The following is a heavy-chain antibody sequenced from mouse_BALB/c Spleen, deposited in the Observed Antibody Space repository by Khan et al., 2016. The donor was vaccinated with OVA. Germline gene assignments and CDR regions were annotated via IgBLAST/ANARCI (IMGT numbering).Heavy chain of an antibody. D-gene: IGHD6-1*01. CDR3: AREAASCDFSFPY. Sequence: EVQLQESGPELVEPGASVKMSCKASGYTFTNYVMHWVKQKPGQGLEWIGYINPYNAGTRYNEKFKGKATMTSDISSTTAYMELSSLTSEDSAVYYYAREAASCDFSFPYWGQGTLVTVSA. CDR1: GYTFTNYV. V-gene: IGHV1S136*01. CDR2: INPYNAGT. J-gene: IGHJ3*01.